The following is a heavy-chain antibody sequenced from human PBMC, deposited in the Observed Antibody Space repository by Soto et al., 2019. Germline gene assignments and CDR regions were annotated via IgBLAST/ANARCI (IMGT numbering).Heavy chain of an antibody. Sequence: SAKVPCKASGGNFSTYDFIWVRQAPGQELEWMGGIIPIFGTANYPQKYQGSDTITADESTSTAYIALSSPRSEDTAEYYCAISIVVVPPASHLHFDYSVQASLVTVSS. CDR3: AISIVVVPPASHLHFDY. J-gene: IGHJ4*02. V-gene: IGHV1-69*13. D-gene: IGHD2-2*01. CDR1: GGNFSTYD. CDR2: IIPIFGTA.